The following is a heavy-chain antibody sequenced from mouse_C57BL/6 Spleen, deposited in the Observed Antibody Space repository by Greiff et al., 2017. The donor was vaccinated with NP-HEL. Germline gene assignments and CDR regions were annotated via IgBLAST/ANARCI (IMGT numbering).Heavy chain of an antibody. V-gene: IGHV1-26*01. Sequence: EVQLQQSGPELVKPGASVKISCKASGYTFTDYYMNWVKQSHGKSLEWIGDINPNNGGTSYNQKFKGKATLTVDKSSSTAYMELRSLTSEDSAVYYCARRRYDGYPFDYWGQGTTLTVSS. CDR1: GYTFTDYY. CDR2: INPNNGGT. CDR3: ARRRYDGYPFDY. D-gene: IGHD2-3*01. J-gene: IGHJ2*01.